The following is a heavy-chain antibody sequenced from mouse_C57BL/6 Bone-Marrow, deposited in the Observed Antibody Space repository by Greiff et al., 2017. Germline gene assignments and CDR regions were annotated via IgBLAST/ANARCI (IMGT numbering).Heavy chain of an antibody. CDR2: IWWDDDK. V-gene: IGHV8-8*01. D-gene: IGHD1-1*01. Sequence: ESGPGILQPSQTLSLTCSFSGFSLSTFGMGVGWIRKPSGKGLEWLAHIWWDDDKYYNPALKSRLTISKDTSKNQVFLKIANVDTADTATYYCARTLYYGTNYWYFDVWGTGTTVTVSS. CDR3: ARTLYYGTNYWYFDV. CDR1: GFSLSTFGMG. J-gene: IGHJ1*03.